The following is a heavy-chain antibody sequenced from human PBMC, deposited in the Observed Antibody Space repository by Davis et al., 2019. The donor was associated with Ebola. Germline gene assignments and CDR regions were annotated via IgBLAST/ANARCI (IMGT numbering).Heavy chain of an antibody. CDR3: ARGRSSSRWAFDI. D-gene: IGHD6-13*01. J-gene: IGHJ3*02. CDR1: GYTFIGYY. V-gene: IGHV1-2*02. Sequence: ASVTVSCKASGYTFIGYYIHWVRQAPGQGLEWMGWINPHGGGTKYAQRFQDRVNMTRDMSISTAYMDLSRLKSDDTAVYYCARGRSSSRWAFDIWGQRTMVTVSS. CDR2: INPHGGGT.